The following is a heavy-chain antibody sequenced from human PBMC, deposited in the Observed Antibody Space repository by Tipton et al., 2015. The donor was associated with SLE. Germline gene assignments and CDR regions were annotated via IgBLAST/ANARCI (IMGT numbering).Heavy chain of an antibody. V-gene: IGHV4-39*07. D-gene: IGHD4-11*01. Sequence: TLSLTCTVSGGSISSSSYYWGWIRQPPGKGREWIGSIYYSGSTYYNPSLKSRVTISVDTSKNQFSLKRSSVTAADTAVYYCARQGGPTVTPAVDYWGQGTLVTVPS. CDR1: GGSISSSSYY. J-gene: IGHJ4*02. CDR3: ARQGGPTVTPAVDY. CDR2: IYYSGST.